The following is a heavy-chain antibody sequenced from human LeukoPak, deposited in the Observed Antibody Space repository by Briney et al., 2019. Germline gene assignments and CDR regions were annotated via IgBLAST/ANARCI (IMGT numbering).Heavy chain of an antibody. D-gene: IGHD2-15*01. CDR3: ARFNGRSPYYFDY. Sequence: GGSLRLSCAASGFTVSNNYMSWVRQAPGKGLEWVSVIYGGGNTYYGDSVKGRFTISRDNSKNTLFLQMNSLRAEDTAVYYCARFNGRSPYYFDYWGQGTLVTVSS. V-gene: IGHV3-53*01. J-gene: IGHJ4*02. CDR2: IYGGGNT. CDR1: GFTVSNNY.